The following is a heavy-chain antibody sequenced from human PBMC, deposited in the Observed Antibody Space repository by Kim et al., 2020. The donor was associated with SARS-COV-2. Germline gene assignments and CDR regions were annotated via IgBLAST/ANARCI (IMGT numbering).Heavy chain of an antibody. CDR3: AXXXQXXXYDXXXYW. CDR2: INXNTGNP. V-gene: IGHV7-4-1*01. CDR1: GYTFTSYA. Sequence: ASVKVSCKASGYTFTSYAMNWVRQAPGQGLEWXGWINXNTGNPTYAQGFTGRFVXXXDTXXSTAXXQIXXXKAXXTAVXXCAXXXQXXXYDXXXYW. J-gene: IGHJ2*01. D-gene: IGHD3-9*01.